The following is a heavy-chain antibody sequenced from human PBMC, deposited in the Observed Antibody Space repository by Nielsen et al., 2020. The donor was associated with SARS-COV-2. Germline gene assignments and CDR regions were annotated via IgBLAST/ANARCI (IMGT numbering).Heavy chain of an antibody. V-gene: IGHV3-7*01. CDR2: IKPDGSEK. CDR1: GFTFSSLW. J-gene: IGHJ5*02. Sequence: GGSLRLSCAASGFTFSSLWMSWVRQVPGKGLEWVADIKPDGSEKFYVDSVKGRFTISKDSAKNTLYLQMSSLRVEDTAVYYCARDMPGGVAARPWFDPRGQGTLVTVSS. D-gene: IGHD6-6*01. CDR3: ARDMPGGVAARPWFDP.